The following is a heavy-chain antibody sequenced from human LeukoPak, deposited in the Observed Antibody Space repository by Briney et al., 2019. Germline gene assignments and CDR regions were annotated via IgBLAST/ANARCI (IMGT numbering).Heavy chain of an antibody. D-gene: IGHD6-13*01. Sequence: GGSLRLSCAASGFTVSSSYMTWVRQAPGKGLEWVSVIYSGGSTHYAGSVKGRFTISRDSSKNTVYLQMNSLRAEDTAVYHCARAPYSSSWYFDYWGQGTLVTVSS. V-gene: IGHV3-66*01. CDR2: IYSGGST. CDR3: ARAPYSSSWYFDY. CDR1: GFTVSSSY. J-gene: IGHJ4*02.